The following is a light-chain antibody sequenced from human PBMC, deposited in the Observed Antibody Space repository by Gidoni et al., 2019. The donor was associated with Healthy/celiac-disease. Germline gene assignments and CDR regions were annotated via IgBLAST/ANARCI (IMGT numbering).Light chain of an antibody. CDR2: GAS. Sequence: EIVLTHSPGTLSLSPGERATLSCRASQSVSSSYLAWYQQKPGQAPRLLIYGASSRATGIPDRFSGSGSGTDFTLTISRLELEDFAVYYCQQYGSSPVTFGQGTKLEIK. CDR3: QQYGSSPVT. CDR1: QSVSSSY. V-gene: IGKV3-20*01. J-gene: IGKJ2*01.